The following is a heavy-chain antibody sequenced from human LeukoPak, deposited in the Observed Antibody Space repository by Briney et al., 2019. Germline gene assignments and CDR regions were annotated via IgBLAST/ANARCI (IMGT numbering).Heavy chain of an antibody. CDR1: GFTFSDYY. CDR2: IKEDGSER. J-gene: IGHJ3*01. Sequence: PGGSLRLSCAASGFTFSDYYMSWIRQAPGKGLEWVATIKEDGSERYYVESVKGRFTISRDNAKNSLYLQMNSLRVEDTALYYCARDKASGSSYGSSFHFWGQGTMVTVSS. CDR3: ARDKASGSSYGSSFHF. D-gene: IGHD1-26*01. V-gene: IGHV3-7*01.